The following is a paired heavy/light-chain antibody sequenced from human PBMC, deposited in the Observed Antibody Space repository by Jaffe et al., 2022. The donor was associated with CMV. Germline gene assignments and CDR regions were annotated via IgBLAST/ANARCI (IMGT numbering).Light chain of an antibody. Sequence: QSVLAQPPSASGTPGQRVTISCAGSSFNIERYPVHWYQQLPGAAPQLLIDTTDQRPSGVPDRFSGSKSGTSASLAISGLQSEDEADYYCASWDDSLNGVVFGGGTKLTVL. CDR3: ASWDDSLNGVV. CDR1: SFNIERYP. J-gene: IGLJ2*01. V-gene: IGLV1-44*01. CDR2: TTD.
Heavy chain of an antibody. V-gene: IGHV1-69*09. Sequence: QVHLVQSGAEVKEPGSSVKVSCKASGGTFGSYAISWVRQAPGQGLEWMGRIIPVLRTRNYAQRFQGRLAISTDKSTGTAYMELTYLTSEDTAVYYCAQDGPPSRDWTHNWFDPWGQGTLVTVSS. CDR2: IIPVLRTR. CDR3: AQDGPPSRDWTHNWFDP. J-gene: IGHJ5*02. CDR1: GGTFGSYA. D-gene: IGHD1-1*01.